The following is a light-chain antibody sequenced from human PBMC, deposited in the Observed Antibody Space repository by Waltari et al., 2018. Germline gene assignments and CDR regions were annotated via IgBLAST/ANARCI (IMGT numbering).Light chain of an antibody. CDR2: YDN. CDR3: ASWDDSLNGWV. Sequence: QSVLTQPPSVSEAPGQRVSISCSGSSSNIGNNAVSWYRQVPGQAPNLLIFYDNRAPSGSSDHVRGSNSGTVASLVISGLQSGDEAHYYCASWDDSLNGWVFGGGTKVTVL. J-gene: IGLJ3*02. V-gene: IGLV1-36*01. CDR1: SSNIGNNA.